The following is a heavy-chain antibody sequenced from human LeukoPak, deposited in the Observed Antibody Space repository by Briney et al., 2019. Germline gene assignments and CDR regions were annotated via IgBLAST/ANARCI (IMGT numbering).Heavy chain of an antibody. Sequence: ASVKVSCKASGGTFSSYAISWVRQAPGQGLEWMGGIIPIFGTANYAQKFQGRVTMTTDESTSTAYMELSSLRSEETAVYYCGRDRFPYYYDSSGYFDYWGQGALVTVSS. V-gene: IGHV1-69*05. CDR3: GRDRFPYYYDSSGYFDY. CDR1: GGTFSSYA. J-gene: IGHJ4*02. D-gene: IGHD3-22*01. CDR2: IIPIFGTA.